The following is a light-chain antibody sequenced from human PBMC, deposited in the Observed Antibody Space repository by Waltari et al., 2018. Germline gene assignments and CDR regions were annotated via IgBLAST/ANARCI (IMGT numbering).Light chain of an antibody. Sequence: QSVLTQPPSASGTPGQRVTISCSGSTSNIGANLVYWYQQLPGTAPKLLIYSDNRRPSGVTARFSDAKSVSSASLAISGLRSEDEADYYCAAWDDRVRGRVFGGGTKLTVL. V-gene: IGLV1-47*02. CDR1: TSNIGANL. CDR2: SDN. CDR3: AAWDDRVRGRV. J-gene: IGLJ3*02.